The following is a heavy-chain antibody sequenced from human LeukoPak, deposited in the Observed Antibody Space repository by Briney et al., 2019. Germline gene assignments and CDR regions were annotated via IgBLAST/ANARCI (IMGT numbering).Heavy chain of an antibody. CDR3: ARDVRVGDTVGYYFDH. D-gene: IGHD1-26*01. CDR2: ISYDGNIE. J-gene: IGHJ4*02. Sequence: PGGSLRLSCAASGFSFSNYAMHWVRQAPGKGLEWVAVISYDGNIEYYADSVEGRFTISRDNSKKALYLQMNSLRAEDTAVYHCARDVRVGDTVGYYFDHWGQGTLVTVSS. CDR1: GFSFSNYA. V-gene: IGHV3-30-3*01.